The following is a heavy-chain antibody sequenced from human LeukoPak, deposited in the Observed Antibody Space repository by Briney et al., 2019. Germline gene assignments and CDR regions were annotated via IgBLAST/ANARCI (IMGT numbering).Heavy chain of an antibody. CDR1: GGSIRTYY. Sequence: PSETLSLTCTVSGGSIRTYYWSWIRQPPGKGLEWIGYISYSESTNYNPSLNSRITISVDTSKNQFSLKLSSVTAADTAVYYCARGGSGYDSFDYWGQGTLVTVSS. J-gene: IGHJ4*02. CDR2: ISYSEST. D-gene: IGHD5-12*01. V-gene: IGHV4-59*01. CDR3: ARGGSGYDSFDY.